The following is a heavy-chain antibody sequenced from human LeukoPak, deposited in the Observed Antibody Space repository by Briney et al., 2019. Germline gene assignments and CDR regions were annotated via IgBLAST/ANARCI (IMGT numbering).Heavy chain of an antibody. Sequence: GGSLRLSCAASGFTFSSSGMHWVRQAPGKGLEWVAVILYNGSNKYYADSVKGRFTISRDNSKNTLYLQMNSLRVEDTAVYYCARAGGYCSGGCCYRGYSWFDPWGQGTLVTVSS. CDR3: ARAGGYCSGGCCYRGYSWFDP. CDR2: ILYNGSNK. J-gene: IGHJ5*02. CDR1: GFTFSSSG. V-gene: IGHV3-33*01. D-gene: IGHD2-15*01.